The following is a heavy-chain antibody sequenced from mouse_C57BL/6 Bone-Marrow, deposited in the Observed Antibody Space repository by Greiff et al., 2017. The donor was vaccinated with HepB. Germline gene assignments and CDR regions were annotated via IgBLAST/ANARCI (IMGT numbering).Heavy chain of an antibody. J-gene: IGHJ1*03. D-gene: IGHD2-3*01. CDR3: TRDGHWYFDV. Sequence: EVKLVESGEGLVKPGGSLKLSCAASGFTFSSYAMSWVRQTPEKRLEWVAYISSGGDYIYYADTVKGRFTISRDNARNTLDLQMSSLKSEDTAMYYCTRDGHWYFDVWGTGTTVTVSS. CDR2: ISSGGDYI. V-gene: IGHV5-9-1*02. CDR1: GFTFSSYA.